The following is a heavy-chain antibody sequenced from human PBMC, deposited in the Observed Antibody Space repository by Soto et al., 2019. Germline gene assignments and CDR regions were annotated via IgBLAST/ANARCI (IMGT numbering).Heavy chain of an antibody. CDR2: ISYDGSNQ. CDR1: GFTFNIYG. J-gene: IGHJ4*02. V-gene: IGHV3-30*18. CDR3: AKDQASGQGSFDS. Sequence: GGSLRLSCAASGFTFNIYGIHWVRQAPDKGLEWVALISYDGSNQYYSDSVKGRFTISRDNSKNTLFLQMNSLRADDTAVYYCAKDQASGQGSFDSWGQGTLVTISS.